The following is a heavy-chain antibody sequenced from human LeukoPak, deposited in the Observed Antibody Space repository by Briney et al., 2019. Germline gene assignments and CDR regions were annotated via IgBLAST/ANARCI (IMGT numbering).Heavy chain of an antibody. V-gene: IGHV4-30-4*08. J-gene: IGHJ6*03. CDR2: TFYSGNT. CDR3: ARDYYHYFYMDV. Sequence: SETLSLTCTVSGVSISTGDFYWSWVRQPPGKGLEWIAYTFYSGNTYIHPSLKSRVTMSVDTSKNQFSLNLTSVTAADSAVYYCARDYYHYFYMDVWGKGTTVTVSS. CDR1: GVSISTGDFY.